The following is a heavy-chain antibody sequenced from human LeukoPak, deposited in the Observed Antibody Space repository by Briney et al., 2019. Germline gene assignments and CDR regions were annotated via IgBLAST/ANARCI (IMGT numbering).Heavy chain of an antibody. CDR1: GYTFTSYG. CDR3: ARDPDNLYYFDY. V-gene: IGHV1-69*13. J-gene: IGHJ4*02. D-gene: IGHD1-14*01. Sequence: SVKVSCKASGYTFTSYGISWVRQAPGQGLEWMGGIIPIFGTANYAQKFQGRVTITADESTSTAYMELSSLRSEDTAVYYCARDPDNLYYFDYWGQGTLVTVSS. CDR2: IIPIFGTA.